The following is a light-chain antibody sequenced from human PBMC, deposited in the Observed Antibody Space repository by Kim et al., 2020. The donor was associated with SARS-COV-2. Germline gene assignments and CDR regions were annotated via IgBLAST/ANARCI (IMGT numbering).Light chain of an antibody. CDR2: WAS. CDR3: QQYYGAHPYT. CDR1: QTVLYNSNNKNY. V-gene: IGKV4-1*01. J-gene: IGKJ2*01. Sequence: DIVMTQSPDSLAVSLGERATINCKSSQTVLYNSNNKNYLAWYQQKPGQPPKLLIYWASTRESGVPDRFTGSGSGTDFTLTISSLRAEDVAVYYCQQYYGAHPYTFGQGTKLEI.